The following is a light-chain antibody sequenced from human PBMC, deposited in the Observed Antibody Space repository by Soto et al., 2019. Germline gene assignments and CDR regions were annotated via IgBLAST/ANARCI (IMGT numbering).Light chain of an antibody. CDR1: QGISHY. V-gene: IGKV1-17*03. CDR3: LQHNNYPWT. Sequence: DIQMTQSPSAMSESVGDRVTITCRASQGISHYLTWFQQKPGKVPKRLVYDPSSLQSGVPSRFNVNGSGTEFTVIIISVQTEDSATYHCLQHNNYPWTFGHGTSVDLK. CDR2: DPS. J-gene: IGKJ1*01.